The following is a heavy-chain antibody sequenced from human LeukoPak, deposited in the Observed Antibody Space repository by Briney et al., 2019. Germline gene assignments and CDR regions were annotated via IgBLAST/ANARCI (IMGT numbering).Heavy chain of an antibody. Sequence: GGSLRLSCAASGFTFSSYWMSWVRQAPGKGLEWVANIKQDGSEKYYVDSVKGRFTISRDNAKNSLYLQMNSLRAEDTAVFYCARGRYYYDSSGYYYGLDYWGQGTLVTVSS. CDR3: ARGRYYYDSSGYYYGLDY. CDR2: IKQDGSEK. J-gene: IGHJ4*02. V-gene: IGHV3-7*01. CDR1: GFTFSSYW. D-gene: IGHD3-22*01.